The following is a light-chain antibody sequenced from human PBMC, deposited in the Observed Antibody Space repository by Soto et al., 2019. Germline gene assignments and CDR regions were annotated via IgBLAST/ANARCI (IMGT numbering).Light chain of an antibody. Sequence: DIQMTQSPSTLSASVGDRVTITCRASQSISSWLAWYQQKPGKAPKVLIYDASSLESGVPSRFSGSGSGTEFTLTISSLQPDDFATYYCQQYKTYSRTFGQGTKV. J-gene: IGKJ1*01. V-gene: IGKV1-5*01. CDR3: QQYKTYSRT. CDR2: DAS. CDR1: QSISSW.